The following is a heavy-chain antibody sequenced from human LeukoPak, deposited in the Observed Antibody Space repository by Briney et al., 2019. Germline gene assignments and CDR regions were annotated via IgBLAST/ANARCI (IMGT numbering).Heavy chain of an antibody. CDR3: ARSARWSRGHGYFDL. CDR2: IDWDDDK. Sequence: RGSGPTLVNPTQTLTLTCTFSGFSLSTSGMCVSWIRQPPGKALEWLARIDWDDDKYYSTSLKTRLTISKDTSKNQVVLTMTNMDPVDTATYYCARSARWSRGHGYFDLWGRGTLVTVSS. V-gene: IGHV2-70*11. D-gene: IGHD4-23*01. J-gene: IGHJ2*01. CDR1: GFSLSTSGMC.